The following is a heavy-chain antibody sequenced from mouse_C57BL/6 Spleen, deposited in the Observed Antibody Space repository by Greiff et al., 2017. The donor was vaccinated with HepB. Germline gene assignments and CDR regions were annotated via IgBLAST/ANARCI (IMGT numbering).Heavy chain of an antibody. V-gene: IGHV5-17*01. Sequence: EVHLVESGGGLVKPGGSLKLSCAASGFTFSDYGMHWVRQAPEKGLEWVAYISSGSSTIYYADTVKGRFTISRDNAKNTLFLQMTSLRSEDTAMYYCATELWFAYWGQGTLVTVSA. CDR2: ISSGSSTI. J-gene: IGHJ3*01. CDR3: ATELWFAY. CDR1: GFTFSDYG.